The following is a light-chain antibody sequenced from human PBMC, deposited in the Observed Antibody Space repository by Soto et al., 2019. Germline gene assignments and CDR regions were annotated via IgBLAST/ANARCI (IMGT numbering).Light chain of an antibody. Sequence: EIVLTQSSATLSLSPGERATLSCRASQSVTSNALAWYQQKPGQAPRLLIYGASSRATGIPDRFSGSGSGTDFTLTISRLEPEDFAVYYCQQCGSSPVTFGQGTRLEIK. J-gene: IGKJ5*01. V-gene: IGKV3-20*01. CDR1: QSVTSNA. CDR2: GAS. CDR3: QQCGSSPVT.